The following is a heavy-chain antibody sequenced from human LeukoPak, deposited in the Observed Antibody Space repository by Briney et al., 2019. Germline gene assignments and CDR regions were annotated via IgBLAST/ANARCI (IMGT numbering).Heavy chain of an antibody. Sequence: GGSLRLSCAASGFIVSNNYMSWVRQAPGQGLVWVSRIKGDGISTNYADSVKGRFTISRDIAKNTLYLQMNSLRAEDTGVYYCAKDHYWSIDYWGRGTLVTVSS. D-gene: IGHD3-3*01. CDR3: AKDHYWSIDY. V-gene: IGHV3-74*01. J-gene: IGHJ4*02. CDR1: GFIVSNNY. CDR2: IKGDGIST.